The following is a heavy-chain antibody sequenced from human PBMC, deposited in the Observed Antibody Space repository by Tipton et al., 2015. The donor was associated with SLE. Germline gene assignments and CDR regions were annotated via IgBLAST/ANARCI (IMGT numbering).Heavy chain of an antibody. CDR2: IYYSGST. D-gene: IGHD6-19*01. J-gene: IGHJ6*03. Sequence: LRLSCTVSGDSITSNNYYWAWLRQPPGKGLEWIGTIYYSGSTSYNPSLKSRVTISIDTSNDHFSLRLSSVTAADTAIYYCARSSSGWYKGAMDVWGKGTTVIVSS. V-gene: IGHV4-39*07. CDR3: ARSSSGWYKGAMDV. CDR1: GDSITSNNYY.